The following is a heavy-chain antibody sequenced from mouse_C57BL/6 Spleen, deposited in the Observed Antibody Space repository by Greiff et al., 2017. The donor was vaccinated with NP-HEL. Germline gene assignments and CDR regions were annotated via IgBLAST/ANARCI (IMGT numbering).Heavy chain of an antibody. V-gene: IGHV1-81*01. Sequence: VQLQQSGAELARPGASVKLSCTASGYTFTSYGISWVKQRTGQGLEWIGEIYPRSGNTYYNEKFKGKATLTADKSASTAYMELRSLTSEDSAVYFCSTYGYDALYYAMDYWGQGTSVTVSS. CDR1: GYTFTSYG. CDR3: STYGYDALYYAMDY. D-gene: IGHD2-2*01. J-gene: IGHJ4*01. CDR2: IYPRSGNT.